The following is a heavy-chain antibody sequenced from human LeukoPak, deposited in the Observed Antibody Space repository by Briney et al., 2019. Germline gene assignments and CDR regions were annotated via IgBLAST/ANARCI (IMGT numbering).Heavy chain of an antibody. D-gene: IGHD3-16*01. Sequence: ASVKVSCKASGYTFTSYGINWVRQAPGQGLEWMGWISTYNGGTNYAQKLQGRVTMTTDTSTSTAYMELRSLRSDDTAVYYCARGSSYGFSMGYWGQGTLVTVSS. CDR1: GYTFTSYG. J-gene: IGHJ4*02. CDR3: ARGSSYGFSMGY. CDR2: ISTYNGGT. V-gene: IGHV1-18*01.